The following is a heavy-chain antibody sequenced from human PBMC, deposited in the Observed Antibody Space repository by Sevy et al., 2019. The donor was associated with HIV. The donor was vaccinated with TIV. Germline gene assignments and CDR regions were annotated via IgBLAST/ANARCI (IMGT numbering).Heavy chain of an antibody. CDR2: ISSSGSTI. Sequence: GGSLRLSCAASGFTFSDYYMSWIRQAPGKGLEWVSYISSSGSTIYYADSVKDRFTISRDNAKNSLYLQMNSLRAEDTAIYYCARGVTIGGYDILTGYYSSDAFDIWGQGTMVTVSS. V-gene: IGHV3-11*01. J-gene: IGHJ3*02. D-gene: IGHD3-9*01. CDR1: GFTFSDYY. CDR3: ARGVTIGGYDILTGYYSSDAFDI.